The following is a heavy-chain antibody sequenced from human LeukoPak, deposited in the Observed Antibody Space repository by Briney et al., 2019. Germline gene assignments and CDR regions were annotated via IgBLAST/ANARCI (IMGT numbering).Heavy chain of an antibody. CDR1: GFTVSSNH. D-gene: IGHD4-11*01. CDR3: ARATVTTPNFDS. CDR2: IYSGGST. Sequence: GESLRLSCAASGFTVSSNHMSWVRQAPGKGLEWVSVIYSGGSTYYADSVKGRFTISRDNSKNTLYLQMNSLRAEDTAVYYCARATVTTPNFDSWGQGTLVTVSS. V-gene: IGHV3-53*01. J-gene: IGHJ4*02.